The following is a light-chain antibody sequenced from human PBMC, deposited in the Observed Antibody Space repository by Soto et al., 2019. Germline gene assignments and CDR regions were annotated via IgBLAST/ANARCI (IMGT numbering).Light chain of an antibody. J-gene: IGKJ1*01. CDR1: QSINNNY. V-gene: IGKV3-20*01. Sequence: EIVLTQSPDTLSLSPGERATLSCRASQSINNNYLAWHQQKPGQAPRLLIYAASSRATGIPDRFSGSGSGTDFTLTIRRLEPGDFAVYYCQQYGRSPRTFGQGTKVEIK. CDR3: QQYGRSPRT. CDR2: AAS.